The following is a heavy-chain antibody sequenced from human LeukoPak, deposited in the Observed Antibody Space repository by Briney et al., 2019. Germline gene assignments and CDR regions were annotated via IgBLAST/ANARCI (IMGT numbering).Heavy chain of an antibody. CDR3: ARQHYYDSSGSLLLWDY. J-gene: IGHJ4*02. Sequence: ASVKVSCEASGYTFTGYYMHWVRQAPGQGLEWMGRINPNSGGTNYAQKFQGRVTMTRDTSISTAYMELSRLRSDDTAVYYCARQHYYDSSGSLLLWDYWGQGTLVTVSS. V-gene: IGHV1-2*06. CDR2: INPNSGGT. D-gene: IGHD3-22*01. CDR1: GYTFTGYY.